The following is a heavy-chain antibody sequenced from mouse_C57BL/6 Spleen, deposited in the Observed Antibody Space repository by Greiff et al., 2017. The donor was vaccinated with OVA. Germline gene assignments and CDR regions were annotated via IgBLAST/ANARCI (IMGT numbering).Heavy chain of an antibody. CDR1: GYTFTDYN. V-gene: IGHV1-18*01. J-gene: IGHJ3*01. Sequence: VQLQQSGPELVKPGASVKIPCKASGYTFTDYNMDWVKQSHGKSLEWIGDINPNNGGTNYNQKFKGKATLTVDKSSSTAYMELRSLTSEDTAVYYCARKDYEDWFAYWGQGTLVTVSA. CDR3: ARKDYEDWFAY. D-gene: IGHD2-4*01. CDR2: INPNNGGT.